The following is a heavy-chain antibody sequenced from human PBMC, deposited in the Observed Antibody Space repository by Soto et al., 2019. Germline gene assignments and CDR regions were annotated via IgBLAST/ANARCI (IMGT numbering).Heavy chain of an antibody. V-gene: IGHV4-34*01. J-gene: IGHJ6*02. Sequence: PPETLSLTCAVSGGSFSGYYWSWIRQPPGKGLEWIGEINHSGSTNYNPSLKSRVTISVDTSKNQFSLKLSSVTAADTAVYYCARGQATMVRGVIASLYYYYGMDVWGQATTVTVSS. CDR2: INHSGST. D-gene: IGHD3-10*01. CDR1: GGSFSGYY. CDR3: ARGQATMVRGVIASLYYYYGMDV.